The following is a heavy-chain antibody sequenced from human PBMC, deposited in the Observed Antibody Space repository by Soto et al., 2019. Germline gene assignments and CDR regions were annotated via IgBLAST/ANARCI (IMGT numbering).Heavy chain of an antibody. CDR2: INHSGST. J-gene: IGHJ6*02. CDR1: GGSFSGYY. D-gene: IGHD3-10*01. Sequence: PSETLSLTCAVYGGSFSGYYWSWIRQPPGKGLEWIGEINHSGSTNYNPSLKSRVTISVDTSKNQFSLKLSSVTAADTAVYYCARNGEPRNYYAMDVWGQGTTVTVSS. V-gene: IGHV4-34*01. CDR3: ARNGEPRNYYAMDV.